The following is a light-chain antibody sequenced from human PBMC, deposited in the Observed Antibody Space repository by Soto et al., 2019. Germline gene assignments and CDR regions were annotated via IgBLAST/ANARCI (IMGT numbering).Light chain of an antibody. CDR2: GAS. J-gene: IGKJ2*01. Sequence: EIVLTQSPGTLSLSPGERATLSCRASQNINSSYFAWYQQKPGQAPRLLIYGASSRATGIPDRFSGSGSGTDFTLTISRLEPEDFSVYYCQQYGSSPLYTFGQGTKLEIK. CDR1: QNINSSY. CDR3: QQYGSSPLYT. V-gene: IGKV3-20*01.